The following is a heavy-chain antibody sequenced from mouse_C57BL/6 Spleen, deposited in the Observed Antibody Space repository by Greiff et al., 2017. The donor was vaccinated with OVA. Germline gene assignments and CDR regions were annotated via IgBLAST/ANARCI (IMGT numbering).Heavy chain of an antibody. Sequence: VQLQQSGPVLVKPGASVKMSCKASGYTFTDYYMNWVKQSHGKSLEWIGVINPYNGGTSYNQKFKGKATLTVDKSSSTAYMELNSLTSEDSAVYYCAKVYDYDGYYFDYWGQGTTLTVSS. D-gene: IGHD2-4*01. CDR1: GYTFTDYY. CDR2: INPYNGGT. CDR3: AKVYDYDGYYFDY. J-gene: IGHJ2*01. V-gene: IGHV1-19*01.